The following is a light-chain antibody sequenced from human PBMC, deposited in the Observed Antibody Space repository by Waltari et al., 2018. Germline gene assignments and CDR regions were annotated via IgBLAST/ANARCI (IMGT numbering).Light chain of an antibody. CDR2: GKE. J-gene: IGLJ3*02. CDR1: SLRTSY. Sequence: SELTQGPDVSVALGQTVKIPCQGDSLRTSYASWYQVKPGQAPVLVLFGKEKRPSGIPDRISGYSSGTTSSLTITGAQAEDEAAYYCHSRKGSDNQVVFGGGTKLTVL. CDR3: HSRKGSDNQVV. V-gene: IGLV3-19*01.